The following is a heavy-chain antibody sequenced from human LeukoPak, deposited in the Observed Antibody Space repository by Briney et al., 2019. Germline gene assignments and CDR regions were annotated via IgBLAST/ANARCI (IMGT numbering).Heavy chain of an antibody. J-gene: IGHJ4*02. D-gene: IGHD3-22*01. CDR3: AKGSPDYYDSSGYYYVSFFDY. CDR1: GFTVSINY. CDR2: IYSGGST. V-gene: IGHV3-53*01. Sequence: GVSLTLSCAASGFTVSINYMSWLRQAPGKGLEWVSVIYSGGSTYYADSLKGRFTIARYNSKNTLYLQMKSMRAEDTAVYYCAKGSPDYYDSSGYYYVSFFDYWGQGTLVTVSS.